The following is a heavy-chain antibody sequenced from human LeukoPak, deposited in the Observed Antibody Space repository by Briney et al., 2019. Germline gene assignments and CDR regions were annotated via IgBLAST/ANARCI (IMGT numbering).Heavy chain of an antibody. V-gene: IGHV4-59*01. J-gene: IGHJ4*02. Sequence: PSETLSLTCTVSGGSISSYYWSWIRQPPGKGLEWIGYIYYSGSTNYNPSLKSRVTISVDTSKNQFSLKLSSVTAADTAVYYCARLGYSGYDSLLDYWGQGTLVTVSS. CDR2: IYYSGST. CDR1: GGSISSYY. D-gene: IGHD5-12*01. CDR3: ARLGYSGYDSLLDY.